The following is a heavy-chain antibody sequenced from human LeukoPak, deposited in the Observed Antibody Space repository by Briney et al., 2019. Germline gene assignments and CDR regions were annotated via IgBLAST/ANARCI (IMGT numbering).Heavy chain of an antibody. V-gene: IGHV1-18*01. J-gene: IGHJ4*02. D-gene: IGHD6-19*01. CDR2: ISAYNGNT. CDR3: ATIKVAPAIAVAAHLGHYFDN. Sequence: GASVKVSCKASGYTFTSYGISWVRQAPGQGLEWMGWISAYNGNTNYAQKLQGRVTMTTDTSTSTAYMDLSGLRSDDTTVYYCATIKVAPAIAVAAHLGHYFDNWGQGTLLTVSS. CDR1: GYTFTSYG.